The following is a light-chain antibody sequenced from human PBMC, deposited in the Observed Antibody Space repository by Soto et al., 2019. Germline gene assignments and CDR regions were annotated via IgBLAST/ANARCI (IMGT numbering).Light chain of an antibody. CDR1: NIGSKI. CDR2: DAT. CDR3: QVWASTAEFFV. V-gene: IGLV3-21*02. J-gene: IGLJ1*01. Sequence: SYELTHAPSVSVAPGQTAKITCGGDNIGSKIVHWYKQRPGQAPVAVVFDATDRPSGIPDRISASRSGDTATLTISRVDAGHETDYYCQVWASTAEFFVFGSGTNVTVL.